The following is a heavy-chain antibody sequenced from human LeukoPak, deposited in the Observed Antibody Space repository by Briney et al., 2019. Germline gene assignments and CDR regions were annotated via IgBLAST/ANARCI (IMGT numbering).Heavy chain of an antibody. Sequence: PGTSLRLFCAASGVTFSSYGMHWVRQAPGKGLEWVAVIWYDGSNKYYVDSVKGRFTISRDNSKNTLYLQMNSLRAEDTAVYYCAKEDEYYYDSSGYSYFDYWGQGTLVTVSS. CDR1: GVTFSSYG. D-gene: IGHD3-22*01. CDR3: AKEDEYYYDSSGYSYFDY. V-gene: IGHV3-33*06. CDR2: IWYDGSNK. J-gene: IGHJ4*02.